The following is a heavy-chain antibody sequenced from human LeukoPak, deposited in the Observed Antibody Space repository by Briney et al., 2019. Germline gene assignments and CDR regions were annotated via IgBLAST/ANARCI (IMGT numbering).Heavy chain of an antibody. CDR2: ISSSSSYI. V-gene: IGHV3-21*01. J-gene: IGHJ4*02. D-gene: IGHD2-2*01. CDR3: AREDQLLSSFTDY. Sequence: GSLRLSCAASGFTFSSYSMNWVRQAPGKGLEWVSSISSSSSYIYYADSVKGRFTIPRDNAKNSLYLQMNSLRAEDTAVYYCAREDQLLSSFTDYWGQGTLVTVSS. CDR1: GFTFSSYS.